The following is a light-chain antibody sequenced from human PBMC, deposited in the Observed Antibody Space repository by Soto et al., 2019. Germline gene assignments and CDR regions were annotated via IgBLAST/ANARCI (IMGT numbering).Light chain of an antibody. V-gene: IGKV1-9*01. CDR1: QVINHY. Sequence: DIQLTQSPSFLSASVGDRVTITCRASQVINHYVAWYQQKPGKAPKCLIYGASALQSGVPSRFSGSGSWAEFTLSISSLQPEDFATYYCQHVYSYPLTFGGGTRVEI. CDR2: GAS. CDR3: QHVYSYPLT. J-gene: IGKJ4*01.